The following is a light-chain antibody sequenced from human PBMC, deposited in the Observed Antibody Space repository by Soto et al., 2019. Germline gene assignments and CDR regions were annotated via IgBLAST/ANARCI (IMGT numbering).Light chain of an antibody. CDR3: ASYAGSNIPVL. CDR2: DVT. Sequence: QAVLTQPPSASGSPGQSVTISFTGTSSDVGGYNFVSWYQQHPGKAPTLMIYDVTERPSGVPDRFSGSKSGNTASLTVSRLQGEDEADYYCASYAGSNIPVLFGGGTKLTVL. V-gene: IGLV2-8*01. CDR1: SSDVGGYNF. J-gene: IGLJ2*01.